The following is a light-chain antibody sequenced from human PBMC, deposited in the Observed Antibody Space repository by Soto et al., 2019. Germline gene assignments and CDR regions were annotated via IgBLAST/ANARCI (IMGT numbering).Light chain of an antibody. Sequence: DIQMTQSPSTLSASVGDRVTITCRASQSVSSWLAWYQQKPGKAPNLVIYKASSLESGVPSRFSGSGSGTEFTLTISGLQPDDFAAYYCQQYNTYPWTFGQGTKVDIK. J-gene: IGKJ1*01. CDR3: QQYNTYPWT. CDR1: QSVSSW. CDR2: KAS. V-gene: IGKV1-5*03.